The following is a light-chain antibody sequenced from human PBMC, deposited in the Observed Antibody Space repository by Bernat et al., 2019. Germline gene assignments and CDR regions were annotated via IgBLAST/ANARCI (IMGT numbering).Light chain of an antibody. V-gene: IGLV2-14*03. J-gene: IGLJ3*02. CDR3: SSYSTSRTLV. CDR2: DVS. CDR1: SSDIGNYY. Sequence: QSALTQPASVSGSPGQSITISCTGTSSDIGNYYVSWYQQHPGKAPKLMIYDVSNRPSGVSNRFSGSKSGNTASLTISGLQAEDEADYYCSSYSTSRTLVFGGGTKLTVL.